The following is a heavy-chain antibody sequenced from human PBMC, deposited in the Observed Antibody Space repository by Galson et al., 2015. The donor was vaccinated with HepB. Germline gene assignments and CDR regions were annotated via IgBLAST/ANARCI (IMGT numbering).Heavy chain of an antibody. CDR2: ISHDGSDK. CDR3: AKAGLIKRLDF. Sequence: SLRLSCAASGLTFSTYGIHWVRQAPGEGLEWVAGISHDGSDKDYADSVKGRFIISRDNSKNTLYLHMNSLGVEDTAVYYCAKAGLIKRLDFWGQGTLVTVSS. CDR1: GLTFSTYG. V-gene: IGHV3-30*18. D-gene: IGHD1-1*01. J-gene: IGHJ4*02.